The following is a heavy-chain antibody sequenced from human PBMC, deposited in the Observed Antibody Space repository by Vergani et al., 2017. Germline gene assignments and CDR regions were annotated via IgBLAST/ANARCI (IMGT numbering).Heavy chain of an antibody. V-gene: IGHV3-21*01. CDR1: GITFSSYS. CDR3: ARGAVVVVAATPNYYYYYGMYV. CDR2: ISSSSSYI. D-gene: IGHD2-15*01. Sequence: EVQLVESGGGLVKPGGSLRLSCAASGITFSSYSMNWVRQAPGKGLEWVSSISSSSSYIYYADSVKGRFTISRDNAKNSLYLQMNSLRAEDTAVYYCARGAVVVVAATPNYYYYYGMYVWGQGTTVTVSS. J-gene: IGHJ6*02.